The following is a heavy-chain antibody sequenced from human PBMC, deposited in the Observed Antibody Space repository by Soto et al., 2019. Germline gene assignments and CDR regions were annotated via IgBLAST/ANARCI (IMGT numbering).Heavy chain of an antibody. V-gene: IGHV5-51*03. Sequence: EVYLAQSGAEVKKPGESLKISCKGSGYNFNRYWIGWVRQMPGKGLEWMGVIYPGDSDTRYSPSLQGQGTISADKSSSAAYLQSSSLKASDTATYYCARSMVNGTYEAFDIWGQGTMVTVSS. CDR1: GYNFNRYW. CDR2: IYPGDSDT. D-gene: IGHD2-8*01. CDR3: ARSMVNGTYEAFDI. J-gene: IGHJ3*02.